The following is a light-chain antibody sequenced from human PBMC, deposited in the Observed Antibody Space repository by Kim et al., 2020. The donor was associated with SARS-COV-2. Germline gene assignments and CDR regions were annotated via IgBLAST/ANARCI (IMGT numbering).Light chain of an antibody. J-gene: IGLJ1*01. V-gene: IGLV3-19*01. Sequence: ALVQTVRSTCRGDSLISYYASWYQQKPGQAPLPVMFDKDNRPSGTPARFSGSSSGDTASLTITGAQAEDEADYYCNSRDSSGDHFVCGTGTKVTVL. CDR2: DKD. CDR1: SLISYY. CDR3: NSRDSSGDHFV.